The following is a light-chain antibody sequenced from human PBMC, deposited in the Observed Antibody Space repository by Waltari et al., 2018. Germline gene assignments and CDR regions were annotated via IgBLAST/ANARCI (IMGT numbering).Light chain of an antibody. CDR3: SAYTSSATLA. CDR2: DVN. Sequence: QSALTQPASLSGAPGQSITISCTGTSSAIGFHTHVSWYQQHPGQAPRPLMYDVNSRPSGVSNRFSGSKSGNTASLTISGLQADDEAHYYCSAYTSSATLAFGGGTGLTVL. J-gene: IGLJ2*01. V-gene: IGLV2-14*03. CDR1: SSAIGFHTH.